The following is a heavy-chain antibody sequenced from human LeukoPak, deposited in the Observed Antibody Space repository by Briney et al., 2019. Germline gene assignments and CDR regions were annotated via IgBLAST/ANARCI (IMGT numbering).Heavy chain of an antibody. D-gene: IGHD6-6*01. V-gene: IGHV4-30-2*01. CDR2: IYHSGST. CDR1: GGSISSGGYY. CDR3: ASGAWYSSSGY. J-gene: IGHJ4*02. Sequence: SETLSLTCTVSGGSISSGGYYWSWIRQPPGKGLEWIGYIYHSGSTYYNPSLKSRVTISVDRSKNQFSLKLSSATAADTAVYYCASGAWYSSSGYWGQGTLVTVSS.